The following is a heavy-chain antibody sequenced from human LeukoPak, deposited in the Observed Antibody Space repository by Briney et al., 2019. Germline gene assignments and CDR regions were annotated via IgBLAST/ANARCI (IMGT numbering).Heavy chain of an antibody. CDR3: ARDSLIAARSFDY. V-gene: IGHV4-59*11. D-gene: IGHD6-6*01. CDR1: GGSISSHY. Sequence: SETLSLTCTVSGGSISSHYWSWIRQPPGKGLEWIGYIYYSGSTNYNPSLKSRVTISVDTSKNQFSLKLRSVTAADTAVYYCARDSLIAARSFDYWGQGTLVTVSS. J-gene: IGHJ4*02. CDR2: IYYSGST.